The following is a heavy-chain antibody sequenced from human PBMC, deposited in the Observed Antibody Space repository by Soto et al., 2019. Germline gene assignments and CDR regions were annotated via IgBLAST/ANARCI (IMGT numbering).Heavy chain of an antibody. CDR3: ARLRGSYHNFDY. CDR2: INAGNGNT. V-gene: IGHV1-3*01. Sequence: ASVKVSCKASGYTFTGYAMHWVRQAPGQRLEWMGWINAGNGNTKYSQKFQGRVTISVDTSKNQFSLKLSSVTAADTAVYYCARLRGSYHNFDYWGQGTLVTVSS. D-gene: IGHD1-26*01. CDR1: GYTFTGYA. J-gene: IGHJ4*02.